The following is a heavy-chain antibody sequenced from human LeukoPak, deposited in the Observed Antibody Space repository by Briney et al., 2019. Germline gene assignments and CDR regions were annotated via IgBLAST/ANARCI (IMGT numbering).Heavy chain of an antibody. D-gene: IGHD5-24*01. Sequence: PSETLSLTCTVSGASISSYYWSWIRQPPGKGLEWIGYIYYSGSTNYNPSLTSRVIISVDTSKNQFSLKLSSVTAADTAVYYCARAGDGYNPLNYWGQGTPVTVSS. V-gene: IGHV4-59*01. J-gene: IGHJ4*02. CDR2: IYYSGST. CDR3: ARAGDGYNPLNY. CDR1: GASISSYY.